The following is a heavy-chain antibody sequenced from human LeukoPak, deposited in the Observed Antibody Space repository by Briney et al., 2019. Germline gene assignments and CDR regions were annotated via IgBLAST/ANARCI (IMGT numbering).Heavy chain of an antibody. J-gene: IGHJ4*02. CDR1: GYNFPRNG. CDR2: IGAYSGNT. CDR3: ARDVNYAFDY. V-gene: IGHV1-18*01. Sequence: ASVKVSCKPSGYNFPRNGISWVRQAPGQGLEWMGWIGAYSGNTNYAQKFQDRVTLTTDTSTSTAYMELRSLRSDDTAVYYCARDVNYAFDYWGQGTLVTVSS. D-gene: IGHD3-16*01.